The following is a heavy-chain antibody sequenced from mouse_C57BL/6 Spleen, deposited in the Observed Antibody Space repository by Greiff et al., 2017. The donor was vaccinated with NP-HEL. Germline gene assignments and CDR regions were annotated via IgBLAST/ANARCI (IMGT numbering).Heavy chain of an antibody. J-gene: IGHJ1*03. Sequence: VQLQQSGAELVRPGASVKLSCTASGFNIKDDYMHWVKQRPEQGLEWIGWIDPENGDTEYDSKFQGKATITADTSSNTAYLQLSSLTSEDTAVYYCTTITVVANWYFDVWGTGTTVTVSS. D-gene: IGHD1-1*01. CDR3: TTITVVANWYFDV. CDR1: GFNIKDDY. V-gene: IGHV14-4*01. CDR2: IDPENGDT.